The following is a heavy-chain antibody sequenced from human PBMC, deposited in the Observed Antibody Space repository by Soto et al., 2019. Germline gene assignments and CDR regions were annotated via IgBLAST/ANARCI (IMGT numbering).Heavy chain of an antibody. J-gene: IGHJ6*03. D-gene: IGHD2-2*01. CDR2: IYSSGSP. V-gene: IGHV4-59*08. Sequence: SETLSLTCTVSGGSVSGYYWSWIRQPPGKGLEWIGYIYSSGSPNYNPSLKGRAAISVDTSENQTSLRLSSVTAADTAVYYCARVVIVPAARGHYNYFYMDVWGKGTKVTVSS. CDR3: ARVVIVPAARGHYNYFYMDV. CDR1: GGSVSGYY.